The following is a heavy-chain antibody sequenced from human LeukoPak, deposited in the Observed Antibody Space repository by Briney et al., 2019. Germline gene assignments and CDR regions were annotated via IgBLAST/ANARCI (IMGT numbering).Heavy chain of an antibody. D-gene: IGHD1-26*01. J-gene: IGHJ5*01. CDR2: ISTSSSYI. CDR3: ARGKKWEP. V-gene: IGHV3-21*01. Sequence: GGSLRLSCAASGFTFNRYNMNWVRRAPGKGLEWVSSISTSSSYIYYADLVRGRFTISRDNAKNSLYLQMNSLRAEDTAVYYCARGKKWEPWGQGTLVTVSS. CDR1: GFTFNRYN.